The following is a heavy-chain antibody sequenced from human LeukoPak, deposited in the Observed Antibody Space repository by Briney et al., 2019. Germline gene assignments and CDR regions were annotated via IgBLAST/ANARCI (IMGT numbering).Heavy chain of an antibody. J-gene: IGHJ4*02. CDR3: ARDLGKD. CDR1: GFTFSGYP. CDR2: ISYDGSNK. V-gene: IGHV3-30-3*01. Sequence: PGGSLRLSCAASGFTFSGYPIHWVRQAPGKGLEWVAVISYDGSNKYYADSVKGRSTISRDNSKNTLYLQMNSLRAEDTAVYYCARDLGKDWGQGTLVTVSS.